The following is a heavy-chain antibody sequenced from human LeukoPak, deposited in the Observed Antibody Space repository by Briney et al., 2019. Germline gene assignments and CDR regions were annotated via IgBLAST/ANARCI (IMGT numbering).Heavy chain of an antibody. CDR3: VRGGPYGDYDAF. J-gene: IGHJ4*02. CDR2: ISSDSSHT. CDR1: GFTSSAYY. D-gene: IGHD4-17*01. Sequence: GGSLSFSCAALGFTSSAYYMSWVGQAPGKGMNGVSYISSDSSHTNYADSVRGRFTISRDHAKNSLYLQMNSLRAEDTAVYYCVRGGPYGDYDAFWGQGTLVTVSS. V-gene: IGHV3-11*06.